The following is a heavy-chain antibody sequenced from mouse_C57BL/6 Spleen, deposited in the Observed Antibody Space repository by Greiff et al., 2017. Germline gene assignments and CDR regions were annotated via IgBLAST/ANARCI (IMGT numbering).Heavy chain of an antibody. CDR1: GYTFTSYW. V-gene: IGHV1-5*01. CDR2: IYPGNSDT. Sequence: VQLQQSGTVLARPGASVKMSCKTSGYTFTSYWMHWVKQRPGQGLEWIGAIYPGNSDTSYNQKFKGKAKLTAVTSASTAYMELSSLTNEDSAVYYCTRSADYDVYAMDYWGQGTSVTVSS. D-gene: IGHD2-4*01. J-gene: IGHJ4*01. CDR3: TRSADYDVYAMDY.